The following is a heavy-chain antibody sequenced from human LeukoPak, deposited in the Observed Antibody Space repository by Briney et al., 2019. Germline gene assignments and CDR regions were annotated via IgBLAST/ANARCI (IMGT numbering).Heavy chain of an antibody. J-gene: IGHJ4*02. Sequence: PGGSLRLSCAASGFTFSSYAMRWVRQAPGKGVEWVSAISGSGGSTYYADSVKGRFTISRDNSKNTLYLQMNSLRAEDTAVYYCARGYSSSSLSLFDYWGQGTLVTVSS. D-gene: IGHD6-6*01. CDR1: GFTFSSYA. V-gene: IGHV3-23*01. CDR2: ISGSGGST. CDR3: ARGYSSSSLSLFDY.